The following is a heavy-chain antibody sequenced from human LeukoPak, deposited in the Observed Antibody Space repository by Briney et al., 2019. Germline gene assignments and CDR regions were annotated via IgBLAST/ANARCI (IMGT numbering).Heavy chain of an antibody. CDR3: ARDRLDRQWLVPPFDY. Sequence: SVKVSCKASGGTFSSYAISWVRQAPGQGLEWMGGIIPIFGTANYAQKFQGRVTITADESTSTAYMELSSLRSEDTAVYYCARDRLDRQWLVPPFDYWGQGTLVTVSS. CDR2: IIPIFGTA. V-gene: IGHV1-69*13. CDR1: GGTFSSYA. J-gene: IGHJ4*02. D-gene: IGHD6-19*01.